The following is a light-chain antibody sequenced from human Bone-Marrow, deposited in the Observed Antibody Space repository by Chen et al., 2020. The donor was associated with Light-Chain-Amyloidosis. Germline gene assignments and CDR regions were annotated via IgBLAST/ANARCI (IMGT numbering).Light chain of an antibody. CDR2: RET. V-gene: IGLV3-25*03. CDR3: QSADSSGTYEVR. Sequence: SYELTQPPSVSVSPGQTARITCSGDDLPTKYAYWYQQKPGQAPVLVIHRETERPSGISERFSGSSSGTTATFTIIGVQAEDEADYHCQSADSSGTYEVRFGGGTKLTVL. CDR1: DLPTKY. J-gene: IGLJ2*01.